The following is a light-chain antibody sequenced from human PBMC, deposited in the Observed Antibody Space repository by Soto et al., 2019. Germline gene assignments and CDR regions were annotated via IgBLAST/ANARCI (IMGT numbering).Light chain of an antibody. CDR3: TSYTRNRTGV. Sequence: QSALTQPPSVSGSPGQSVTISCTGTSSDVGNYNRVSWYQQPPGTAPKLMIYEVTNRPSGVPNRFSASKSGNTASLTISGLQDEDEADYYCTSYTRNRTGVFGGGTKLTVL. CDR1: SSDVGNYNR. V-gene: IGLV2-18*02. J-gene: IGLJ3*02. CDR2: EVT.